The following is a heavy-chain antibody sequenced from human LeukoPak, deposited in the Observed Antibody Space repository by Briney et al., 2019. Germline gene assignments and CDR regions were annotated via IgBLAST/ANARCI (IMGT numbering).Heavy chain of an antibody. CDR1: GGSISSGSYY. D-gene: IGHD3-22*01. Sequence: SQTLSLTCTVSGGSISSGSYYWSWIRQPAGKGLEWIGRIYTSGSTNYNPSLKSRVTISVDTSKNQFSLKLSSVTAADTAVYYCAREVKGYYDSSGSENFDHWGQGTLVTVSS. CDR2: IYTSGST. V-gene: IGHV4-61*02. J-gene: IGHJ4*02. CDR3: AREVKGYYDSSGSENFDH.